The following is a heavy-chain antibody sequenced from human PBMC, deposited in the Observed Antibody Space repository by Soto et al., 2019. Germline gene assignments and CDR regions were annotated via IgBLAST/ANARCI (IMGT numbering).Heavy chain of an antibody. V-gene: IGHV3-48*03. CDR2: ISSSGSTI. CDR3: APGLGAWFDP. CDR1: GFTFSSYA. Sequence: PGRPLRVSCTASGFTFSSYAMNWVRQAPGKGLEWVSYISSSGSTIYYADSVKGRFTISRDNAKNSLYLQMNSLRAEDTAVYYCAPGLGAWFDPWGQGTLVTVSS. J-gene: IGHJ5*02.